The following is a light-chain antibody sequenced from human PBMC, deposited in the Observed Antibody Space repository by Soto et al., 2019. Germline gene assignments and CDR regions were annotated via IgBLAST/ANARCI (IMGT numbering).Light chain of an antibody. CDR1: QVISSW. Sequence: IQMTQSPSSVSAAVGDRVTITCRASQVISSWLAWYQQRPGTAPKLLIYGATTLRSGVPSRFSGSESGTLFTLTITGLQPEDSATYYCQQASSFPLTFGGGTKVDIK. J-gene: IGKJ4*01. CDR2: GAT. CDR3: QQASSFPLT. V-gene: IGKV1-12*01.